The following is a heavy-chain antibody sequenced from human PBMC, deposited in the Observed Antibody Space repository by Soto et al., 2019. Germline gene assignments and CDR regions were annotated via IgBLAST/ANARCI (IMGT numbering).Heavy chain of an antibody. Sequence: EVQLVESGGGLVKPGGSLRLSCAASGFTFSSYSMNWVRQAPGKGLEWVSSISSSSSYIYYADSVKGRFTISRDNAKNSLYLQMNSLRAEDTAVYYCARIGREYYYDSSGYSPWVRWGQGTLVTVSS. CDR2: ISSSSSYI. V-gene: IGHV3-21*01. J-gene: IGHJ4*02. CDR3: ARIGREYYYDSSGYSPWVR. D-gene: IGHD3-22*01. CDR1: GFTFSSYS.